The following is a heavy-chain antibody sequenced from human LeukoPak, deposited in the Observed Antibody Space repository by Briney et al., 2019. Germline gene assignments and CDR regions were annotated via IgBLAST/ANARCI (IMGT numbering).Heavy chain of an antibody. D-gene: IGHD6-19*01. V-gene: IGHV4-4*02. J-gene: IGHJ4*02. CDR2: IYHSGGT. Sequence: KASETLSLTCAVPGVSISNANWWTWVRQPPGKWLEWIGEIYHSGGTNYNPSLKSRVTISVDTSKKQFSLRLSSVTAADTAVYYCARDLSRAVAGQVDYWGQGTLVTVSS. CDR1: GVSISNANW. CDR3: ARDLSRAVAGQVDY.